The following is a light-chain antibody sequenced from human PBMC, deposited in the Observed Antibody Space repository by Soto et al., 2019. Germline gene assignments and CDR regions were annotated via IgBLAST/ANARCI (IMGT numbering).Light chain of an antibody. Sequence: DIQMTQSPSSLSASVGDRVTITCRASQGISNYLAWYQQKPGKVPKLLIYAASTLQSRVPSRFSGSGSGPDFTHPISSQQPEDVATYYCQKYNRATRTFGQGNKLDIK. CDR1: QGISNY. V-gene: IGKV1-27*01. CDR3: QKYNRATRT. J-gene: IGKJ2*01. CDR2: AAS.